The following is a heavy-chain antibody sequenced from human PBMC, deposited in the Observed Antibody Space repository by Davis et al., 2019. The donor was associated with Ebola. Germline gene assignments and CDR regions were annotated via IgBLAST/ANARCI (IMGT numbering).Heavy chain of an antibody. CDR3: ARAQFPTTSDH. CDR1: GYTFTNYG. Sequence: ASVKVSCKASGYTFTNYGITWVRQAPGQGLEWMGWINPHNGNTNYAQNVQGRVTMTTDSSTSTAYMEVGSLRSDDTAVYYCARAQFPTTSDHWGQGTTVTVSS. CDR2: INPHNGNT. V-gene: IGHV1-18*04. D-gene: IGHD1-1*01. J-gene: IGHJ6*02.